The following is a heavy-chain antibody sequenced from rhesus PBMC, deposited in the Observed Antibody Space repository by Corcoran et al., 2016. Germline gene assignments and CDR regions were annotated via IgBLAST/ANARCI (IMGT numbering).Heavy chain of an antibody. CDR3: TEDPGDRDTFDF. D-gene: IGHD5-42*01. Sequence: QVQLQESGPGLVKPSETLSLTCAVSGGSISSSDWWSWVRQPPGKGLEWIGYISGSSGTTYYNPSLKSRVTISTDASKNQFSLKLNSVTAADTAVYYCTEDPGDRDTFDFWGQGLRVTVSS. V-gene: IGHV4-65*01. J-gene: IGHJ3*01. CDR2: ISGSSGTT. CDR1: GGSISSSDW.